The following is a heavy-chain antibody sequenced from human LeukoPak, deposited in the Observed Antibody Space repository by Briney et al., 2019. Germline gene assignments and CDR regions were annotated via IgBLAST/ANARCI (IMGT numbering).Heavy chain of an antibody. Sequence: ASVKVSCKASGYTFTGYYMHWVRQAPGQGLEWMGWINPRSGGTNYAQKFQGRVTMTRHGSISTAYMELSRLRSDDTAVYYCARDAHCSGGTCARRAFDIWGQGTMVTVPS. J-gene: IGHJ3*02. V-gene: IGHV1-2*02. D-gene: IGHD2-15*01. CDR1: GYTFTGYY. CDR3: ARDAHCSGGTCARRAFDI. CDR2: INPRSGGT.